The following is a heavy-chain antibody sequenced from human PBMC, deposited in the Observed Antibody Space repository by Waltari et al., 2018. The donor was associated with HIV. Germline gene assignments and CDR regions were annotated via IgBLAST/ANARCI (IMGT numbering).Heavy chain of an antibody. CDR1: GTSFSSPW. CDR3: ARRQGDYRTAFNI. CDR2: SYPGDSDT. V-gene: IGHV5-51*01. D-gene: IGHD4-17*01. Sequence: EIQLVQSGGELTKAGESLRISCKASGTSFSSPWIGWVRQLPGKGREWMGISYPGDSDTIYSPSVQGQVTISVDKSITTAYLQWSSLKASDTAIYYCARRQGDYRTAFNIWGQGTMVTVSP. J-gene: IGHJ3*02.